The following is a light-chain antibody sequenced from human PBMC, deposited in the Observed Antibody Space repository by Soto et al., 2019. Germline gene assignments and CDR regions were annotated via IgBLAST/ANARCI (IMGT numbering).Light chain of an antibody. V-gene: IGLV2-14*03. CDR2: DVS. CDR3: SAYTITSPYV. Sequence: QSALTQPASVSGSPGQSISISCTGTSSDVGAYNYISWYQQHPGKAPKLIIYDVSNRPSGVSSRFSGSKSGNTASLTISGLQAEDVADYYCSAYTITSPYVFGTGTKVTVL. CDR1: SSDVGAYNY. J-gene: IGLJ1*01.